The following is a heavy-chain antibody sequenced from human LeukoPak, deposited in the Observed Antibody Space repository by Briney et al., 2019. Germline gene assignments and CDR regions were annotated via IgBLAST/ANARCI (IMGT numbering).Heavy chain of an antibody. CDR1: GFTFSSYS. J-gene: IGHJ3*02. D-gene: IGHD4-17*01. V-gene: IGHV3-48*04. CDR3: ARSGGWAYGDYDGFIAFDI. CDR2: ISSSGRTI. Sequence: GGSLRLSCSASGFTFSSYSMNWVRQAPGKGLECISYISSSGRTIYYADSLKGRLTVSRDNAKNSLYLRMNNLRSDDTAVYYCARSGGWAYGDYDGFIAFDIWGQGTMVTVSS.